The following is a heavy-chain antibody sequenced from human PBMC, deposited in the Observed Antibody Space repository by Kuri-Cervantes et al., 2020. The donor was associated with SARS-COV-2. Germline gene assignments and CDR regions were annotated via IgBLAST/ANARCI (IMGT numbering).Heavy chain of an antibody. CDR3: ARNPYCSSSSCHPGY. J-gene: IGHJ4*02. Sequence: GGSLRLSCAASGFTISGSAIQWVRQASGKGLGWVGRIRSKSNNYATAYIASVKGRFTISRDDPKNTAYLQMNSLKTEDTAVYYCARNPYCSSSSCHPGYWGQGTLVTVSS. V-gene: IGHV3-73*01. CDR2: IRSKSNNYAT. D-gene: IGHD2-2*01. CDR1: GFTISGSA.